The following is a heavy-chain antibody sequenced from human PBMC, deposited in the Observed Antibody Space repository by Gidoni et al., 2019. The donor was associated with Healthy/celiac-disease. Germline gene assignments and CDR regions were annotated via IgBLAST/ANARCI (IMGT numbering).Heavy chain of an antibody. CDR3: ARDSRFGESLGATFDY. D-gene: IGHD3-10*01. V-gene: IGHV3-33*01. CDR1: GFTFSSYG. J-gene: IGHJ4*02. Sequence: QVQLVGSGGVVLQPGRSRRLSCAASGFTFSSYGMHWVRQAPGKGLEWVAVIWYDGSNKYYADSVNGRFTISRDNSKNTLYLQMNSLRAEDTAVYYCARDSRFGESLGATFDYWGQGTLVTVSS. CDR2: IWYDGSNK.